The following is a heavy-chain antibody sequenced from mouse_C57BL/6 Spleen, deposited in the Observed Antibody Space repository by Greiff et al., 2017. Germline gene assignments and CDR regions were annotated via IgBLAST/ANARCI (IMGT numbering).Heavy chain of an antibody. J-gene: IGHJ1*03. V-gene: IGHV1-26*01. CDR2: INPNNGGT. D-gene: IGHD1-1*01. Sequence: VQLQQSGPELVKPGASVKISCKASGYTFTDYYMNWVKQSHGKSLEWIGDINPNNGGTSYNQKFKGKATLTVDKSSSTAYMELRSLTSEDSAVYYCAAGDYYGSSPWYFDVWGTGTTVTVSS. CDR3: AAGDYYGSSPWYFDV. CDR1: GYTFTDYY.